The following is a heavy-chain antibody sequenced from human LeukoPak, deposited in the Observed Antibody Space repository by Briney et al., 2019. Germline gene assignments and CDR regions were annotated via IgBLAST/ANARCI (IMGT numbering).Heavy chain of an antibody. CDR1: GGSFSGYY. D-gene: IGHD3-22*01. J-gene: IGHJ4*02. Sequence: ETSETLSLTCAVYGGSFSGYYWSWIRQPPGKGLEWIGEINHSGRNNHNPSLKSRVTISVDTSKNQFSLKLRSVTAADTAVYYCARLETYYYDTSGYSVWDYWGQGTLVTVSS. CDR3: ARLETYYYDTSGYSVWDY. CDR2: INHSGRN. V-gene: IGHV4-34*01.